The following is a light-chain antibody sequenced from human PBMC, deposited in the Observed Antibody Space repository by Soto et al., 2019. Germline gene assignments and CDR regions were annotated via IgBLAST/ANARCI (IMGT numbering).Light chain of an antibody. J-gene: IGKJ2*01. V-gene: IGKV3-20*01. Sequence: EIVLTQSPGTLSLSPGERATLSCTASQSVSYVAWYQQKAGQGPRLLIYGASNRATGIPDRFSASGSGTDFTLTISRLEPEDSAVYYWQRYGRSPPRTFGQGTKLEIK. CDR3: QRYGRSPPRT. CDR1: QSVSY. CDR2: GAS.